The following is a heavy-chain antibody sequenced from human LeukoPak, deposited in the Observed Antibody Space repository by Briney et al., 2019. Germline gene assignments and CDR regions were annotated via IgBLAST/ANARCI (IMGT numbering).Heavy chain of an antibody. Sequence: PGGPLRLSCAASGFPFSNYAIHWVRQAPGKGLEWVAVMSSDGGNNFHADSVKGRFTISRDNSKNTLYLQMNSLRAEDTAVYYCAKDSYYYDSSTFDYWGQGTLVTVSS. J-gene: IGHJ4*02. CDR3: AKDSYYYDSSTFDY. CDR2: MSSDGGNN. D-gene: IGHD3-22*01. CDR1: GFPFSNYA. V-gene: IGHV3-30-3*01.